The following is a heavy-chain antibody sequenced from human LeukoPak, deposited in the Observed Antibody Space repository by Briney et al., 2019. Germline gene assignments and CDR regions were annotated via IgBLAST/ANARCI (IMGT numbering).Heavy chain of an antibody. CDR3: ALSGYSGYDLSYFDY. CDR2: INHSGST. CDR1: GGSFSGYY. J-gene: IGHJ4*02. V-gene: IGHV4-34*01. D-gene: IGHD5-12*01. Sequence: PSETLSLTCAVYGGSFSGYYWSWIRQPPGKGLEWIGEINHSGSTNYNPSLKSRVTISVDTSKNQFSLKLSSVTATDTAVYYCALSGYSGYDLSYFDYWGQGTLVTVSS.